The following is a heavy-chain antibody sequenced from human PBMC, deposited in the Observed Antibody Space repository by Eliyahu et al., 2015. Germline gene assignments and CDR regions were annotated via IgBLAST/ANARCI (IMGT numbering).Heavy chain of an antibody. CDR3: ARDLRNGDLAGHDAFDI. V-gene: IGHV3-21*04. Sequence: EVQLVESGGGLVKPGGSLTVSCSASRLTFXXXTISWVRQAPGKGLGWVSSXSGSSTXIFYADSVKGRFTISRDNANKSLYLQMNSLRVEDTAVYYCARDLRNGDLAGHDAFDIWGQGTVVTVSS. J-gene: IGHJ3*02. CDR2: XSGSSTXI. D-gene: IGHD4-17*01. CDR1: RLTFXXXT.